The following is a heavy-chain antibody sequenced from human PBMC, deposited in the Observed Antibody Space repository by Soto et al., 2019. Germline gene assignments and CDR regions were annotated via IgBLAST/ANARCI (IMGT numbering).Heavy chain of an antibody. CDR1: EVTCSSYG. J-gene: IGHJ6*03. Sequence: QVQLVDSGGGAAQPGRSLRLSGAASEVTCSSYGLHWVRQAPGKRLEWVAGISYQGSNNYYADSVKGRFTISRDNSKNTLDLQMNSLRAEDTAVYYCAKAGGGYCSSTSCYIHYYYYMDVWGKGTTVTVSS. CDR3: AKAGGGYCSSTSCYIHYYYYMDV. D-gene: IGHD2-2*02. CDR2: ISYQGSNN. V-gene: IGHV3-30*18.